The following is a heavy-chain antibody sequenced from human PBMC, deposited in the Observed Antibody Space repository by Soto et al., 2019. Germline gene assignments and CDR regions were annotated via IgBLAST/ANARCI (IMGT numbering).Heavy chain of an antibody. CDR1: GFTFSSHA. V-gene: IGHV3-23*01. J-gene: IGHJ4*02. Sequence: GGSLRLSCASSGFTFSSHAMGLLRQAPGTGPEWVAFVDGSGGDTSYADSVKGRFIISRDNSDNSLFLHMNSLRAEDTGRYFCAKEIFAAAYAATSAFDLWGQGTLVTVSS. CDR3: AKEIFAAAYAATSAFDL. D-gene: IGHD2-8*01. CDR2: VDGSGGDT.